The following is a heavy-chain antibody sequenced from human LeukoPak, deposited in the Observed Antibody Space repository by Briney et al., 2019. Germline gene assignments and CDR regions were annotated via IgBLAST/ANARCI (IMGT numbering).Heavy chain of an antibody. CDR3: ASLGVRGDKLYNWNYEDYYYYMDV. V-gene: IGHV3-11*04. D-gene: IGHD1-7*01. CDR2: TSPSGGTI. J-gene: IGHJ6*03. Sequence: PGGSLRLSCAASGFTFSDYYMSWIRQAPETGLEWLSYTSPSGGTIYYTDSVKGRFTMSRDNAKNSLYLQMNSLRAEDTAVYFCASLGVRGDKLYNWNYEDYYYYMDVWGKGTTVTVSS. CDR1: GFTFSDYY.